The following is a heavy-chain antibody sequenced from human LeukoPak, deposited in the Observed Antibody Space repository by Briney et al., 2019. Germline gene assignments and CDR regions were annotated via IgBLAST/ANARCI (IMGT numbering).Heavy chain of an antibody. Sequence: GESLRLSCAASGFTFSGYTMSWVRQAPGKGLEWVSSILGSGSTSYYADSVKGRFTISRDNSKNTLYLQMNSLRAEDTAVYYCAKEEELPSFDYWGQGTLVTVSS. V-gene: IGHV3-23*01. J-gene: IGHJ4*02. CDR1: GFTFSGYT. D-gene: IGHD3-16*02. CDR2: ILGSGSTS. CDR3: AKEEELPSFDY.